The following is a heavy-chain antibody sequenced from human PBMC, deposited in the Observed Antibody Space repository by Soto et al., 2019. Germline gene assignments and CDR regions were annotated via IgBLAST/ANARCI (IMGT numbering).Heavy chain of an antibody. Sequence: PSETLSLTCTVSGGSISIYYWSWVRQPPGKGLEWIGYIYYSGSTNYNPSLRSRVTISVDTSKNHFSLKLTSVTAADTAIYYCAPVGIGTTTVDYWGQGTLVTVSS. CDR3: APVGIGTTTVDY. J-gene: IGHJ4*02. V-gene: IGHV4-59*08. CDR1: GGSISIYY. D-gene: IGHD5-12*01. CDR2: IYYSGST.